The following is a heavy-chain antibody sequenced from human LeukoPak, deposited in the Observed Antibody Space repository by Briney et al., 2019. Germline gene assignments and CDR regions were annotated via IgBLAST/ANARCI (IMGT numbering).Heavy chain of an antibody. CDR1: GYSFTSYW. CDR3: ARPRCSSSWDAAFDY. J-gene: IGHJ4*02. Sequence: GESLKISCKGSGYSFTSYWIGWVRQMPGKGLEWMGIIYPGDSDTRYSPSFQGQVTISADKSISTAYLQWSSLKASDTAMYYCARPRCSSSWDAAFDYWGQGTLVTVSS. V-gene: IGHV5-51*01. D-gene: IGHD6-13*01. CDR2: IYPGDSDT.